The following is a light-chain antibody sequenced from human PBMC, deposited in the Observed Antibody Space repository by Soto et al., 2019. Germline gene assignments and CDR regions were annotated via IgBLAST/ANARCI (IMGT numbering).Light chain of an antibody. CDR3: LQNHNYPRT. Sequence: AIQMTQSPSSLSASVGDRDTITCRASQDISDDVGWYQQTPGKAPKLLISGASRLQSGVPSRFSGSGSGAQFTLTITSLRPEDSAIYYCLQNHNYPRTFGQGTKV. CDR1: QDISDD. J-gene: IGKJ1*01. CDR2: GAS. V-gene: IGKV1-6*01.